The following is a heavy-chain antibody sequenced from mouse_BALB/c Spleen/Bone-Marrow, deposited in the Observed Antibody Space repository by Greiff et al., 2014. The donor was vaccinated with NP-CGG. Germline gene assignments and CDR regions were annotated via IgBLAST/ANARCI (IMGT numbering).Heavy chain of an antibody. CDR3: ARKDYGYNYVMDY. V-gene: IGHV1-18*01. CDR1: GYTFTEYT. CDR2: INPNNGGT. D-gene: IGHD1-2*01. J-gene: IGHJ4*01. Sequence: DVQLQESGPELVKPGAPVKISCKTSGYTFTEYTMHWVKQSHGKSLEWIGGINPNNGGTIYNQKFKGKATLTVDKSSSTAYMELRSLTSEDSAVYYCARKDYGYNYVMDYWGQGTSVTVSS.